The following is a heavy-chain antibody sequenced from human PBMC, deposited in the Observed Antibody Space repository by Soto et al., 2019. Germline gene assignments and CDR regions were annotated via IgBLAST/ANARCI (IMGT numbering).Heavy chain of an antibody. CDR1: GFTFSSYG. D-gene: IGHD6-25*01. CDR3: ARQIAAADYFDY. CDR2: IWYDGSNK. J-gene: IGHJ4*02. Sequence: GGSLRLSCAASGFTFSSYGMHWVRQAPGKGLEWVAVIWYDGSNKYYADSVKGRFTISRDNSKNTLYLQMNSLRAEDTAVYYCARQIAAADYFDYWGQGTLVTVSS. V-gene: IGHV3-33*08.